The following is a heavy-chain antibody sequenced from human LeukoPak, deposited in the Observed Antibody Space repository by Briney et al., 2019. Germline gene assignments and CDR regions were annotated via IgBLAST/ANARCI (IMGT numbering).Heavy chain of an antibody. D-gene: IGHD1-26*01. V-gene: IGHV3-23*01. J-gene: IGHJ4*02. Sequence: GGSLRLSCAASGFTFSSYSMNWVRQAPGKGLEWVAVISGSGENTEYADSAKGRFTISRDNSKNAHFLQMNSLRAEDTAIYYCVKVGAHLGRGYFDYWGPGTVVTVSS. CDR1: GFTFSSYS. CDR3: VKVGAHLGRGYFDY. CDR2: ISGSGENT.